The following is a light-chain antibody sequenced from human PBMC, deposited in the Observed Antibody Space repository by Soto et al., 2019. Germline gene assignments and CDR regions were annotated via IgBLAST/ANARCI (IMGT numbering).Light chain of an antibody. CDR2: GIS. V-gene: IGKV3-20*01. CDR3: QQYVTSSPRT. CDR1: HTISSSY. Sequence: EIVLTTSPGTLSLSPGDRATLSCRAIHTISSSYLAWYQQKPGQAPRLLMYGISRRATGIPDRFSGSGSGTDFTLTITRLEPEDFAVYYCQQYVTSSPRTFGQGTKVDIK. J-gene: IGKJ1*01.